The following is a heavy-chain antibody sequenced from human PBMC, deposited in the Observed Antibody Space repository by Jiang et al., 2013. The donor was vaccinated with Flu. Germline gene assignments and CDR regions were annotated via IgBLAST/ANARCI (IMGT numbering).Heavy chain of an antibody. J-gene: IGHJ4*02. Sequence: KDRFTISRDDSKSTLYLQMNSLKTEDTAVYYCTTGPCDSWSALNFDYWCQGTLVTVSS. CDR3: TTGPCDSWSALNFDY. V-gene: IGHV3-15*01. D-gene: IGHD3-3*01.